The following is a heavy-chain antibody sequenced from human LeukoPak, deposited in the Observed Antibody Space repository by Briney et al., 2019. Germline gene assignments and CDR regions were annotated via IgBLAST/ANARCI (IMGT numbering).Heavy chain of an antibody. CDR3: ARDPGEYSSSWYYY. D-gene: IGHD6-13*01. J-gene: IGHJ4*02. CDR1: GYSISSGYY. V-gene: IGHV4-38-2*02. CDR2: IYHSGST. Sequence: SETLSLTCTVSGYSISSGYYWGWIRQPPGKGLEWIGSIYHSGSTYHNPSLKSRVTISVDRSKNQFSLKLSSVTAADTAVYYCARDPGEYSSSWYYYWGQGTLVTVSS.